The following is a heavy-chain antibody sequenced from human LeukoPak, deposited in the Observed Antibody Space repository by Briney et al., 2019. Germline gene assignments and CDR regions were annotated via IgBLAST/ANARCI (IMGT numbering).Heavy chain of an antibody. V-gene: IGHV4-39*07. D-gene: IGHD2-15*01. CDR1: GGSISSSSYY. J-gene: IGHJ5*02. CDR3: ARAPGYCSGGSCYSDWFDP. CDR2: IYYSGST. Sequence: NSSETLSLTCTVSGGSISSSSYYWGWIRQPPGKGLEWIGSIYYSGSTYYNPSLKSRVTISVDTSKNQFSLKLSSVTAADTAVYYCARAPGYCSGGSCYSDWFDPWGQGTLVTVSS.